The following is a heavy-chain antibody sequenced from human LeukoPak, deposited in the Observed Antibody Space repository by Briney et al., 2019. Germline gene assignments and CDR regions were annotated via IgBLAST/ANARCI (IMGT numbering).Heavy chain of an antibody. Sequence: PGGSLGLSCAASGLIFSDHYMDWVRQAPGKGLEWVGRTRNEANIYTTKYAASVKGRFTISRDDSKNSLYLQMNSLKTEDTAVYYCASPVGATTVRAFDIWGQGTMVTVSS. V-gene: IGHV3-72*01. CDR3: ASPVGATTVRAFDI. CDR2: TRNEANIYTT. J-gene: IGHJ3*02. D-gene: IGHD1-26*01. CDR1: GLIFSDHY.